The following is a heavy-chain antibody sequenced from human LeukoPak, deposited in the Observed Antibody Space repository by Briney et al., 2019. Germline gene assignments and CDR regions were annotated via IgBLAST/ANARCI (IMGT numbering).Heavy chain of an antibody. Sequence: LRPSCTASGFTFGDYAMSWVRQPPGKGLEWIGEINHSGSTNYNPSLKSRVTISVDTSKNQFSLKLSSVTAADTAVYYCARNDYVWGSYRLNWFDPWGQGTLVTVSS. V-gene: IGHV4-34*01. D-gene: IGHD3-16*02. CDR3: ARNDYVWGSYRLNWFDP. CDR2: INHSGST. CDR1: GFTFGDYA. J-gene: IGHJ5*02.